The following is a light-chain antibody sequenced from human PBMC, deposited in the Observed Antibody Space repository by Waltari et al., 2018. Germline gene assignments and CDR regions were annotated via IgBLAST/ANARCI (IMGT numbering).Light chain of an antibody. Sequence: DVQLIHSPSTLSASVGDRVTITCRASESVNTNLAWYQHQPGKAPTVLVHKASSLESGVASRFSGSGYGTEFTLTISSLEPDDFATYYCHQYNTLPLTFGGGTKVEIK. CDR1: ESVNTN. CDR2: KAS. CDR3: HQYNTLPLT. J-gene: IGKJ4*01. V-gene: IGKV1-5*03.